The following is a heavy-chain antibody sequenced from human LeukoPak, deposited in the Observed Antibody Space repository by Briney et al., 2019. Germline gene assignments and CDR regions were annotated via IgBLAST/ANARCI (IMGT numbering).Heavy chain of an antibody. D-gene: IGHD3-3*01. Sequence: PGGSLRLSCAASGFTFSIYAMNWVRQAPGKALEWVSSISANGGETHYADSVKGRFTISRDNSKNTLYLQINNPRVEDTAVYYCAKRYYDFPLDYWGQGTLVTVSS. CDR2: ISANGGET. CDR3: AKRYYDFPLDY. CDR1: GFTFSIYA. V-gene: IGHV3-23*01. J-gene: IGHJ4*02.